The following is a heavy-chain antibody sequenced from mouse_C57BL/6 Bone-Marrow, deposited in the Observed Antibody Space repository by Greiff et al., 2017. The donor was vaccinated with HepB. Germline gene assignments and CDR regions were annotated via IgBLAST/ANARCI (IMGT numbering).Heavy chain of an antibody. D-gene: IGHD1-1*01. CDR3: ARGTTVVHFDV. V-gene: IGHV1-50*01. Sequence: VQLQQPGAELVKPGASVKLSCKASGYTFTSYWMQWVKQRPGQGLEWIGEIDPSDSYTNYNQKFKGKATLTVDTSSSTAYMQLSSLTSEDSAVYYCARGTTVVHFDVWGTGTTVTVSS. CDR1: GYTFTSYW. CDR2: IDPSDSYT. J-gene: IGHJ1*03.